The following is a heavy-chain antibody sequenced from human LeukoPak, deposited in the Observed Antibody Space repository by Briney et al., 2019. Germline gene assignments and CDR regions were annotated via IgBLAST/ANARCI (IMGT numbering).Heavy chain of an antibody. Sequence: GGSLRLSCAASGFSFSAYWMMWVRQTPGTGLEWVANINPAGSETYYVDPVKGRFSISRDNAKNLVYLQMNSLRAEDTAVYHCARFGYVAAVDVWGQGTPVTVSS. CDR1: GFSFSAYW. CDR3: ARFGYVAAVDV. D-gene: IGHD2-15*01. V-gene: IGHV3-7*01. CDR2: INPAGSET. J-gene: IGHJ4*02.